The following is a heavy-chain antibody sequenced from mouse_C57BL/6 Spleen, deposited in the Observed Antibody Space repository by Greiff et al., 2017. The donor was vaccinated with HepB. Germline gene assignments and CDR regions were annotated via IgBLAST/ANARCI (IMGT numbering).Heavy chain of an antibody. CDR1: GYTFTSYW. Sequence: VQLQQPGAELVKPGASVKLSCKASGYTFTSYWMHWVKQRPGQGLEWIGMIHPNSGSTNYNEKFKSKATLTVDKSSSTAYMQLSSLTSEDAAVYYCARDSYDGFDYWGQGTTLTVSS. J-gene: IGHJ2*01. CDR2: IHPNSGST. D-gene: IGHD2-3*01. CDR3: ARDSYDGFDY. V-gene: IGHV1-64*01.